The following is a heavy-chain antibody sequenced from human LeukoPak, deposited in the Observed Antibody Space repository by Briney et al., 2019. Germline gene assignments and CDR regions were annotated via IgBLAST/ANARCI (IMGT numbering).Heavy chain of an antibody. CDR1: GLTVSKNY. V-gene: IGHV3-53*01. CDR3: ARDRAPPTSWYFDV. J-gene: IGHJ2*01. D-gene: IGHD3-10*01. CDR2: IYSGGST. Sequence: GGSLRLSCAASGLTVSKNYMSWARQAPGKGLESVSVIYSGGSTYYADSVKGRFTISRDNSKNTLYLQMNSLRAEDTAVYYCARDRAPPTSWYFDVWGRGTLVTVSS.